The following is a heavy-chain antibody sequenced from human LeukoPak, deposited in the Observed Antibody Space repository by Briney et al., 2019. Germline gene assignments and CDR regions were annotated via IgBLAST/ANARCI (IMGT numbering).Heavy chain of an antibody. D-gene: IGHD4-17*01. CDR2: ISSSGSTI. CDR3: ASGEGSEYVQAAGL. V-gene: IGHV3-11*01. Sequence: GGSLRLSCAASGFTFSDYYMSWIRQAPGKGLEWVSYISSSGSTIYYADSVKGRFTISRDNAKNSLYLQMNGLRAEDTAVYYCASGEGSEYVQAAGLWGQGTMVTVSS. J-gene: IGHJ3*01. CDR1: GFTFSDYY.